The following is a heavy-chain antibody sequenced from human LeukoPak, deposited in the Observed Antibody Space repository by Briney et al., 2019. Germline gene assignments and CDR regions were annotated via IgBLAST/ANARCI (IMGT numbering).Heavy chain of an antibody. J-gene: IGHJ4*02. Sequence: GGSLRLSCAASGFTFITYGMHWVRQVPGKGLEWVAFIRHDGATKYYTDPVKGRFTISRDNSKNTVYLQMSSLRAEDTAVYYCAKDYGYYGSGSLLDYWGQGTRVIVSS. CDR3: AKDYGYYGSGSLLDY. D-gene: IGHD3-10*01. CDR1: GFTFITYG. CDR2: IRHDGATK. V-gene: IGHV3-30*02.